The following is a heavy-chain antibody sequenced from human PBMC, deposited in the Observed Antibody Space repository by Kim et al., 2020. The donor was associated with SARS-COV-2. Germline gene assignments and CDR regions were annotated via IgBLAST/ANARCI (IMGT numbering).Heavy chain of an antibody. CDR1: GGSISSSSYY. Sequence: SETLSLTCTVYGGSISSSSYYWGWIRQPPGKGLEWIGSIYYSGSTYYNPSLKSRVTISVDTSKNQFSLKLSSVTAADTAVYYCASYIAAAGNWGQGTLVTVSS. J-gene: IGHJ4*02. V-gene: IGHV4-39*01. CDR2: IYYSGST. CDR3: ASYIAAAGN. D-gene: IGHD6-13*01.